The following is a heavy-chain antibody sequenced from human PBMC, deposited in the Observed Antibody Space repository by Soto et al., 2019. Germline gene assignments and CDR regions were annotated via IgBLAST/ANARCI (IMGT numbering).Heavy chain of an antibody. D-gene: IGHD2-15*01. V-gene: IGHV4-34*01. CDR2: INHSGST. CDR1: GGSFSGYY. CDR3: ARGRNHCSGGSCYLYFRFGRKWFDP. Sequence: SETLSLTCAVYGGSFSGYYWSWIRQPPGKGLEWIGEINHSGSTNYNPSLKSRVTISVDTSKNQFSLKLSSVTAADTAVYYCARGRNHCSGGSCYLYFRFGRKWFDPWGQGTLVTVSS. J-gene: IGHJ5*02.